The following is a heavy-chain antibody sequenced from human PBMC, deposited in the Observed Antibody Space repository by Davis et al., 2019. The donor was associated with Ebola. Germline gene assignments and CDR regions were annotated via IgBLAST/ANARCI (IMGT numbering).Heavy chain of an antibody. CDR3: ARARGGGPEYYYNGMDV. J-gene: IGHJ6*02. CDR1: GGSFSGYY. CDR2: INHSGST. V-gene: IGHV4-34*01. D-gene: IGHD3-10*01. Sequence: PSETLSLTCAVYGGSFSGYYWSWIRQPPGKGLEWIGEINHSGSTNYNPSLKSRVTISVDTSKNQFSLKLSSVTAADTAVYYCARARGGGPEYYYNGMDVWGQGTTVTVSS.